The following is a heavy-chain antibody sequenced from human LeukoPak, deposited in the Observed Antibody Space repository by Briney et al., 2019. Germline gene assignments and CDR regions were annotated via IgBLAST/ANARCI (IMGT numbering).Heavy chain of an antibody. CDR2: IYNSGST. CDR1: RDSISSYY. V-gene: IGHV4-59*08. J-gene: IGHJ4*02. Sequence: PSETLSLTCIVSRDSISSYYWSWIRQPPEKGLEWIGNIYNSGSTKYNPSLKTRVTISLDTSNNQFSLKLNSVTAADTAVYYCARQTYDGYFDYWGQGTLVTVSS. CDR3: ARQTYDGYFDY. D-gene: IGHD3-3*01.